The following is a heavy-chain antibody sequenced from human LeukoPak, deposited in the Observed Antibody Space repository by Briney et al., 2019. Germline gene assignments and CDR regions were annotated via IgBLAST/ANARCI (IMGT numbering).Heavy chain of an antibody. J-gene: IGHJ5*02. CDR3: ARLPGSSWYSYWFDP. D-gene: IGHD6-13*01. CDR2: MNPNSGNT. CDR1: GYTFTSYD. Sequence: ASVKVSCKASGYTFTSYDINWVRRATGQGLEWMGWMNPNSGNTGYAQKFQGRVTMTRNTSISTAYMELSSLRSEDTAVYYCARLPGSSWYSYWFDPWGQGTLVTVSS. V-gene: IGHV1-8*01.